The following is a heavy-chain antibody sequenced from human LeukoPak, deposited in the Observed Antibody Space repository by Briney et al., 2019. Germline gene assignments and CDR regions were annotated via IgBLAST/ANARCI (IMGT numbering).Heavy chain of an antibody. V-gene: IGHV4-59*12. CDR2: IYYSGST. CDR1: GGSISSYY. D-gene: IGHD4-23*01. CDR3: AGSDFDYGGNRPVDY. Sequence: PSETLSLTCTVSGGSISSYYWSWIRQPPGKGLEWIGYIYYSGSTNYNPSLKSRVTISVDTSKNQFSLKLSSVTAADTAVYYCAGSDFDYGGNRPVDYWGRGTLVTVSS. J-gene: IGHJ4*02.